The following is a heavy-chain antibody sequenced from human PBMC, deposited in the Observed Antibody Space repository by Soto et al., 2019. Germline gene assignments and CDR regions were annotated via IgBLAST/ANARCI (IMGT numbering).Heavy chain of an antibody. V-gene: IGHV4-59*01. J-gene: IGHJ3*02. D-gene: IGHD6-13*01. Sequence: SETLSLTCTVSGGSISSDYWSWIRQPPGKGLEWIGYIYYSGSTSYNPSLKSQVTISVDTSKTQFSLKLNSVTAADTAVYYCARETYVSSSQINAFDIWGQGTMVTVSS. CDR1: GGSISSDY. CDR3: ARETYVSSSQINAFDI. CDR2: IYYSGST.